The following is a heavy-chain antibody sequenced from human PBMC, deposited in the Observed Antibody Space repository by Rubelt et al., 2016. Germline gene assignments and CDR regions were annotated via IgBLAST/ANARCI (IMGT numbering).Heavy chain of an antibody. Sequence: SYAMSWVRQAPGKGLEWVSRINSDGSSTIYADSVEGRFTISRDNGKNTLYLQMNSLRAEDTAVYYCARYCSSTSCYLMGMDVWGQGTTVTVSS. J-gene: IGHJ6*02. CDR1: SYA. D-gene: IGHD2-2*01. CDR3: ARYCSSTSCYLMGMDV. CDR2: INSDGSST. V-gene: IGHV3-74*01.